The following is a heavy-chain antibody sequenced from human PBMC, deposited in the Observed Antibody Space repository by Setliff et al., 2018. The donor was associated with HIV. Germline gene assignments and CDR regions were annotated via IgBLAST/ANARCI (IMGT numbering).Heavy chain of an antibody. Sequence: KTSETLSLTCAVSGGSISSDNWWTWVRQAPGKGLEWIGEIYHSEYTNYNPSLKSRVSMSVDKSKNQFSVKLTSVTAADTAVYYCRVWMLRDTSDIWGQGTVVTVSS. J-gene: IGHJ3*02. CDR1: GGSISSDNW. CDR2: IYHSEYT. D-gene: IGHD1-1*01. V-gene: IGHV4-4*02. CDR3: RVWMLRDTSDI.